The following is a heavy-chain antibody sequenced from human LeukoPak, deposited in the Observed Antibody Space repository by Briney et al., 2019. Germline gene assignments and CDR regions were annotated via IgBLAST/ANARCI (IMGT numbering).Heavy chain of an antibody. J-gene: IGHJ5*02. CDR2: ISPSGGST. Sequence: ASVKVSCKAFEYTFTSNYMHWVRQAPGQGPEWMGVISPSGGSTTYAQKYQGRVTLTRDMSTSTDYLELSSLRSEDTAVYYCARDNSVRDEAWWFNPWGQGTLVTVSS. V-gene: IGHV1-46*01. D-gene: IGHD5-24*01. CDR3: ARDNSVRDEAWWFNP. CDR1: EYTFTSNY.